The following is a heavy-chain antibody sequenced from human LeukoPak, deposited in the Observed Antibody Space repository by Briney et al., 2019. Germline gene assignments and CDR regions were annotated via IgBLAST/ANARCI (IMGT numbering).Heavy chain of an antibody. CDR2: IYYSGTT. J-gene: IGHJ1*01. D-gene: IGHD2-15*01. V-gene: IGHV4-59*01. Sequence: SETLSLTCTVSGGSISSYYWSWIRQPPGKGLEWIGYIYYSGTTNYNPSLKSRVTISVDTSKNQFSLKLSSVTAADTAVCYCAREDYCSGGSCYSGYFQHWGQGTLVTVSS. CDR3: AREDYCSGGSCYSGYFQH. CDR1: GGSISSYY.